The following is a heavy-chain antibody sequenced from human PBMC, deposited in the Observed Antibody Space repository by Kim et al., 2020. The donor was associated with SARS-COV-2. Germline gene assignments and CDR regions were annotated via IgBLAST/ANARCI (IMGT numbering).Heavy chain of an antibody. CDR2: IIPIFGTA. V-gene: IGHV1-69*13. CDR1: GGTFSSYA. D-gene: IGHD1-26*01. J-gene: IGHJ6*02. CDR3: AREHAGGPGYYYGMDV. Sequence: SVKVSCKASGGTFSSYAISWVRQAPGQGLEWMGGIIPIFGTANYAQKFQGRVTITADESTSTAYMELSSLRSEDTAVYYCAREHAGGPGYYYGMDVWGQGTTVTVSS.